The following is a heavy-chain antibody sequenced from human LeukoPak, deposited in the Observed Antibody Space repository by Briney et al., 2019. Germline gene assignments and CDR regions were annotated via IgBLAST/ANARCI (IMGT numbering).Heavy chain of an antibody. J-gene: IGHJ4*02. D-gene: IGHD4-17*01. Sequence: SETLSLTCTVSGYSISSGYYWGWIRQPPGKGLEWIGSIYHSGSVYFNPSLKSRVTISVDTSNNQFSLKLSSVTAADTAVYYCASTITVTTDYWGQGTLVAVSS. CDR2: IYHSGSV. V-gene: IGHV4-38-2*02. CDR3: ASTITVTTDY. CDR1: GYSISSGYY.